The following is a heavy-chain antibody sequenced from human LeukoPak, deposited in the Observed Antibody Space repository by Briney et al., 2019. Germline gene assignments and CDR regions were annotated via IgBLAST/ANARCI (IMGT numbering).Heavy chain of an antibody. D-gene: IGHD6-13*01. CDR1: GGSISSSSYY. CDR3: ARVPYSSSYIFMDY. Sequence: NPSETLSLTCTVSGGSISSSSYYWGWIRQPPGKGLEWIGSIYYSGSTYYNPSLKSRVTISVDTSKNQFSLKLSSVTAADTPVYYCARVPYSSSYIFMDYWGLGTLVTVSS. V-gene: IGHV4-39*01. J-gene: IGHJ4*02. CDR2: IYYSGST.